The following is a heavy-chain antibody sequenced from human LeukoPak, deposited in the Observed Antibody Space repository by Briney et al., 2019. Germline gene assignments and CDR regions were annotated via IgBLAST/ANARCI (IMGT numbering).Heavy chain of an antibody. V-gene: IGHV1-2*02. Sequence: ASVKVSCKASGYTFTGYYMHWVRQAPGQGLEWMGWINPNSGGTNYAQKFQGRVTMTRDTSICTAYMELSRLRSDDTAVYYCASLPYSSGWFDYWRQGTLVTVSS. CDR1: GYTFTGYY. D-gene: IGHD6-19*01. CDR2: INPNSGGT. CDR3: ASLPYSSGWFDY. J-gene: IGHJ4*02.